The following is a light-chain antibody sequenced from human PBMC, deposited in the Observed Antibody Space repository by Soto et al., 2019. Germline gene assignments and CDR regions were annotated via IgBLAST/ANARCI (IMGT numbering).Light chain of an antibody. J-gene: IGKJ4*01. CDR1: QNISSW. V-gene: IGKV1-5*03. Sequence: DIQMTQSPSTLSASVGDRVTLTCRASQNISSWLAWYQQKPGKAPNLLIYQTSNLESGVPSRFSGRGSGTEFTLTISSLQPEDFATYYCLQDYNYPLTFGGGTKVDI. CDR3: LQDYNYPLT. CDR2: QTS.